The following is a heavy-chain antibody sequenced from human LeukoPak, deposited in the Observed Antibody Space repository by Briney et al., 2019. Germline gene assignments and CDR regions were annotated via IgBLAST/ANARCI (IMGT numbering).Heavy chain of an antibody. CDR1: GYTFTDYY. CDR2: INPNSGGT. CDR3: ARDISWAYFDY. V-gene: IGHV1-2*02. D-gene: IGHD2-15*01. Sequence: GASVKVPCKASGYTFTDYYMHWVRQAPGQGLEWMGWINPNSGGTNYAQTFQGRVTMTRDTSISTAYMELSRLRSDDTAVYYCARDISWAYFDYWGQGTLVTVSS. J-gene: IGHJ4*02.